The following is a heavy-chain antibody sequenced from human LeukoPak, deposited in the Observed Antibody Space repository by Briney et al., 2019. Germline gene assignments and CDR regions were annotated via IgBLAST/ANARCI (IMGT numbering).Heavy chain of an antibody. CDR1: GFTVSSNY. CDR3: ARVGRGIVGATTYYYYYYMDV. Sequence: GGSLRLSCAASGFTVSSNYMSWVRQAPGKGLEWVSVIYSGGSTYYADSVKGRFTISRDNSKNTLYLQMNSLRAEDTAVYYCARVGRGIVGATTYYYYYYMDVWGKGTTVTISS. CDR2: IYSGGST. V-gene: IGHV3-53*01. D-gene: IGHD1-26*01. J-gene: IGHJ6*03.